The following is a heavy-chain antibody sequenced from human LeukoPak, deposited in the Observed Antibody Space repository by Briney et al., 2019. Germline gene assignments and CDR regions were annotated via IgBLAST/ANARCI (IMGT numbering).Heavy chain of an antibody. CDR2: IYHSGST. CDR3: ANSGSYYSFDY. Sequence: PSETLSLTCTVSGGSISSSSYYWGWIRQPPGKGLEWIGSIYHSGSTYYNASLKSRVTISVDTSKNQISPKLSSVTAADRAVYYCANSGSYYSFDYWGQGTLVTVSS. V-gene: IGHV4-39*01. CDR1: GGSISSSSYY. D-gene: IGHD1-26*01. J-gene: IGHJ4*02.